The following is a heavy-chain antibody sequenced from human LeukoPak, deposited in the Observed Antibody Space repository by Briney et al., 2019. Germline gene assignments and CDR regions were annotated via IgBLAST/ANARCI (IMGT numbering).Heavy chain of an antibody. D-gene: IGHD3-16*01. CDR2: IYYSGNT. CDR3: ARDRDTIGLRDFDL. Sequence: SETLSLTYTVSGASISRYYSSCVRQPPGKGLEWIGYIYYSGNTNSISIDTSKNQRSLQLSSVTAADTAVYYCARDRDTIGLRDFDLWGQGTLVTVSA. V-gene: IGHV4-59*01. CDR1: GASISRYY. J-gene: IGHJ2*01.